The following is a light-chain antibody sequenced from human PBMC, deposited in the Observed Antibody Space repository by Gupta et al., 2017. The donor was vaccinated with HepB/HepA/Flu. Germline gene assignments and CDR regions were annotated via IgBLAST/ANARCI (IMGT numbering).Light chain of an antibody. Sequence: VMTQSPLSLPVTPGEPASISCRSSQSLLHSNGYNYLDWYLQKPGQSPQLLIYLGSNRASGVPDRFSGSGSGTDFTLKISRVEAEDVGVYYCMQALQTPRTFGQGTKVEIK. V-gene: IGKV2-28*01. CDR3: MQALQTPRT. CDR2: LGS. CDR1: QSLLHSNGYNY. J-gene: IGKJ1*01.